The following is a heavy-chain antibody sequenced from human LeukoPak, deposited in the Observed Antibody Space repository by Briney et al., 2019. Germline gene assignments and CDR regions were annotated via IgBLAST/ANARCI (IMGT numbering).Heavy chain of an antibody. CDR1: GFIFSSYS. CDR3: ARDRGGYCGSTSCHPYDY. J-gene: IGHJ4*02. D-gene: IGHD2-2*03. Sequence: GGSLRLSCAASGFIFSSYSMNWLPQAPGQGLEWVSSITSSSSYIYYGDSVKGRFTISRDNAKNSLYLQMNSLRAEDTAVYYCARDRGGYCGSTSCHPYDYWGQGTLVTVSS. CDR2: ITSSSSYI. V-gene: IGHV3-21*01.